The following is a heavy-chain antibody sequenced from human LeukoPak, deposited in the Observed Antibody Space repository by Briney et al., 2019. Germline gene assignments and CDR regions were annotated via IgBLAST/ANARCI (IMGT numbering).Heavy chain of an antibody. D-gene: IGHD4-17*01. CDR1: GVSISSDY. V-gene: IGHV4-59*08. J-gene: IGHJ5*02. Sequence: SETLSLTCTVSGVSISSDYWSWIRLPPGKGLEWIGYIYYSGSSNYNPSLKSRVTMSVGTSKNQFSLKLTSVIAADTAVYYCARRLRQNLFDPWGQGTLVTVSS. CDR2: IYYSGSS. CDR3: ARRLRQNLFDP.